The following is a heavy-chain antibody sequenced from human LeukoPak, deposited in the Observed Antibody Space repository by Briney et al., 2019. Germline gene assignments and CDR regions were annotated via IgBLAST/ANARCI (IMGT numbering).Heavy chain of an antibody. CDR1: GFTFSSYA. J-gene: IGHJ4*02. D-gene: IGHD3-3*01. V-gene: IGHV3-23*01. CDR2: ISGSGGST. CDR3: AKAEFYDFWSGYYSDY. Sequence: TGGSLSLSCAASGFTFSSYAMSWVRQAPGKGLEWVSAISGSGGSTYYADSVKRRFTISRDNSKNTLYLQMTSLSAEATAVYYFAKAEFYDFWSGYYSDYWCQGTLVTVSS.